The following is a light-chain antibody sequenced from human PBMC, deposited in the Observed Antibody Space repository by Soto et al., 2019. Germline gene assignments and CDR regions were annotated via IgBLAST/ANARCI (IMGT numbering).Light chain of an antibody. CDR2: KIS. CDR1: QSLVHSDGNTY. J-gene: IGKJ2*01. Sequence: DIVMPQTPLSSPVTLGHPASISCRSSQSLVHSDGNTYLSWLPQRPGQPPRRLIYKISNRFSGVPDRWSGGGAETDFSLKISSVGAEEVEVYYCVQATRFRTFGQGTKVEIK. V-gene: IGKV2-24*01. CDR3: VQATRFRT.